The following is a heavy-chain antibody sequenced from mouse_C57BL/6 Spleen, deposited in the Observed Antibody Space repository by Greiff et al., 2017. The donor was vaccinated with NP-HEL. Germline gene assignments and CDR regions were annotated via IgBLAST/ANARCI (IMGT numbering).Heavy chain of an antibody. CDR2: ISYDGSN. V-gene: IGHV3-6*01. Sequence: EVKLMESGPGLVKPSQSLSLTCSVSGYSFTSGYFWYVIRQLPGNQLEWMGYISYDGSNNYNPSFKNRISITRYTSENQLFLKLNSVTTEDTATYDCAKGYYCAMDYWGKGTTVTVSS. J-gene: IGHJ4*01. CDR3: AKGYYCAMDY. D-gene: IGHD2-12*01. CDR1: GYSFTSGYF.